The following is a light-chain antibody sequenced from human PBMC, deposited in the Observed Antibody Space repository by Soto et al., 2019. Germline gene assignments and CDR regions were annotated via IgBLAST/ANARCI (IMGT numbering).Light chain of an antibody. Sequence: EIVMTQSPVILSVSPGERATLSYRVSQNVNSDLAWYQQKPGQAPRILIYGASTRATDIPARISGSGSGTDFTLTISSLQSEDFAVYYCQQYNKWPPLYTFGQGTKLEIK. V-gene: IGKV3-15*01. J-gene: IGKJ2*01. CDR1: QNVNSD. CDR3: QQYNKWPPLYT. CDR2: GAS.